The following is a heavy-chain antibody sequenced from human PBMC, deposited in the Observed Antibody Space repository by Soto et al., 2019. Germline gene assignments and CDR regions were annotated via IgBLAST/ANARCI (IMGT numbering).Heavy chain of an antibody. J-gene: IGHJ4*02. V-gene: IGHV4-34*01. D-gene: IGHD3-3*01. Sequence: SVILSLTCGLAGVSFDGYYLILVRQSPGKGLEWIGEIHHSGRTKYNPSLKSRVSLSVDTSTKHFSLRLTSVTAADRGVYYCARGVDSWSGYLFWGQGTPVTVSA. CDR2: IHHSGRT. CDR1: GVSFDGYY. CDR3: ARGVDSWSGYLF.